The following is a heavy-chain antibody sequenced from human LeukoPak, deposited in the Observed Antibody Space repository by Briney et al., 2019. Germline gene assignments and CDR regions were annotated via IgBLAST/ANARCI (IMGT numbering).Heavy chain of an antibody. J-gene: IGHJ6*02. CDR3: AKSGGLSGSGRLGMDV. CDR2: ISGSGGST. CDR1: GFTFSSYA. D-gene: IGHD3-10*01. Sequence: GGSLRLSCAAPGFTFSSYAMSWVRQAPGKGLEWVSAISGSGGSTYYADSVKGRFTISRDNSINTLYLQMSSLRAEDAAVYYCAKSGGLSGSGRLGMDVWGQGTTVTVSS. V-gene: IGHV3-23*01.